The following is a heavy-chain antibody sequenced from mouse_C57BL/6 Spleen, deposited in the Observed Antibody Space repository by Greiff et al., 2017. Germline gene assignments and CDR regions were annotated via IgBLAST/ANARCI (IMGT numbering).Heavy chain of an antibody. J-gene: IGHJ3*01. D-gene: IGHD2-4*01. CDR1: GYAFTNYL. CDR2: INPGSGGT. V-gene: IGHV1-54*01. Sequence: QVQLKQSGAELVRPGTSVKVSCKASGYAFTNYLIEWVKQRPGQGLEWIGVINPGSGGTNYNEKFKGKATLTADKSSSTAYMQLSSLTSEDSAVYFWARVGDYDDGTWFAYWGQGTLVTVSA. CDR3: ARVGDYDDGTWFAY.